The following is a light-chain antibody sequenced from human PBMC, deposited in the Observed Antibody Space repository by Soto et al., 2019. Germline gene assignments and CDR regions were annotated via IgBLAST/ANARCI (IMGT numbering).Light chain of an antibody. CDR1: QSISRY. J-gene: IGKJ1*01. CDR2: AAS. V-gene: IGKV1-5*01. Sequence: DIQMSPASSSPFASLGDRVSVTCRASQSISRYLNWYQQKPGKAPKLLIHAASNLESGVPSRFSGSGSGTEFTLTISSLQPDDFATYYCQQYNSYQWTFGQGTKVDIK. CDR3: QQYNSYQWT.